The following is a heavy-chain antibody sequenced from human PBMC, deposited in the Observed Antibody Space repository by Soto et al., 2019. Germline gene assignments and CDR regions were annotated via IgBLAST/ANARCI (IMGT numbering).Heavy chain of an antibody. D-gene: IGHD1-26*01. J-gene: IGHJ4*02. CDR3: AHRLRSYNGWGTFDY. Sequence: QITLKESGPTLVKPTQTLTLTCTFSGFSFRSSGVAVGWIRQPPGKALELVAFICWDDDKRYSPSLKSRITFTKDTSNNQVILTMTNIDPVETGTYYCAHRLRSYNGWGTFDYWGQGIVVTVSS. CDR1: GFSFRSSGVA. CDR2: ICWDDDK. V-gene: IGHV2-5*02.